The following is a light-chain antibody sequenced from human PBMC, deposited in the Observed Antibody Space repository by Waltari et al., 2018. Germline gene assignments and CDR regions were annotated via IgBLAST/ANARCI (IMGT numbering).Light chain of an antibody. J-gene: IGKJ1*01. V-gene: IGKV3-20*01. CDR2: HAS. CDR1: QGVGTY. Sequence: EILFTQSPGPLSLSPGDRATRSCRASQGVGTYLAWYQQKPGQAPRLLLYHASIMATGIPDRFSGSGSGTDFSLTISRLEPEDFAVYYCQKYDFLPATFGQGTTVEIK. CDR3: QKYDFLPAT.